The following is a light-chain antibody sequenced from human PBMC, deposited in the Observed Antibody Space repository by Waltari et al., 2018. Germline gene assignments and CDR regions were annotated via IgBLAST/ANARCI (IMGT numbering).Light chain of an antibody. V-gene: IGLV2-14*01. CDR1: SSDVGGYNY. CDR3: CSFTSRSTWV. CDR2: DVS. J-gene: IGLJ3*02. Sequence: QSALTQPASVSGSPGQSRTISCTGPSSDVGGYNYVSWYQQHPGKVPKLLIFDVSNRPSGVSNRFSGSKSGNTASLTISGLQAEDESDYYCCSFTSRSTWVFGGGTKLTVL.